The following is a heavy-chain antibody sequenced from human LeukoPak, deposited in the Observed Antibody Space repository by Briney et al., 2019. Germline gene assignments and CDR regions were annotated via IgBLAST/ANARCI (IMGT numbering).Heavy chain of an antibody. V-gene: IGHV4-30-2*05. J-gene: IGHJ3*02. CDR3: ARAPYSSSWFRSAFDI. CDR1: GGSISSGGYY. CDR2: IYHSGST. D-gene: IGHD6-13*01. Sequence: SETLSLTCTVSGGSISSGGYYWSWIRQPPGKGLEWIGYIYHSGSTYYNPSLKSRVTISVDTSKNQFSLKLSSVTAADTAVYYCARAPYSSSWFRSAFDIWGQGTMVTVSS.